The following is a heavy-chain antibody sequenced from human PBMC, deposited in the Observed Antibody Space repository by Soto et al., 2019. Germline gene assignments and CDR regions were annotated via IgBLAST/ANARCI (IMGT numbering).Heavy chain of an antibody. CDR2: INWNGAYS. D-gene: IGHD6-19*01. CDR1: GFKFDDYA. V-gene: IGHV3-9*01. J-gene: IGHJ3*01. Sequence: EVQLVESGGNLARPGESLRLSCAASGFKFDDYAFHWVRQAPGKGPEWVSGINWNGAYSGYADSVKGRFTISRDNAGNSVYLQMDSLRPEDRALYYCARVHSSGWYVEPYDAWGQGTMVTVSS. CDR3: ARVHSSGWYVEPYDA.